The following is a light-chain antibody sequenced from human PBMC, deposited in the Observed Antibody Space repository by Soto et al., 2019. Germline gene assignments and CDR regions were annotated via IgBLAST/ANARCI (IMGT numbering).Light chain of an antibody. CDR2: AAS. CDR1: QSVSSSF. V-gene: IGKV3-20*01. J-gene: IGKJ1*01. Sequence: EIVLTQSPCTLSLSPGERATLSCRASQSVSSSFLAWYQQRPGHAPSLLIYAASNTAPGIPDRLSGSGSGTDFTLTISRLEPEDFAVYYCQEYGNSRTFGQGTKVDIK. CDR3: QEYGNSRT.